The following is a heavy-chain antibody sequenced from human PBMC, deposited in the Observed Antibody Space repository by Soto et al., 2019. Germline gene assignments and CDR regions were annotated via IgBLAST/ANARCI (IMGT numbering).Heavy chain of an antibody. CDR2: INPSLGRA. CDR1: GYSFTSNH. Sequence: ASVKVSCKASGYSFTSNHLHWVRQAPRQGLEWVGIINPSLGRANYAQKFQDRVAMTWDTSTRIAYMELNGLRSDDTAVYFCAREPSSSTSFFFDYWGQGALVTVSS. V-gene: IGHV1-46*01. CDR3: AREPSSSTSFFFDY. D-gene: IGHD3-3*01. J-gene: IGHJ4*02.